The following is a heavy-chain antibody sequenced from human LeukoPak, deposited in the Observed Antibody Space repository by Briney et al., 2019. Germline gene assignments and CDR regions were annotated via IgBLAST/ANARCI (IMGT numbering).Heavy chain of an antibody. CDR2: IIPIFGTA. CDR1: GGTFSSYA. J-gene: IGHJ4*02. Sequence: GSSVKVSSKASGGTFSSYAISWVRQAPGQGLEWMGGIIPIFGTANYAQKFQGRVTITADESTSTAYMELSSLRSEDTTVYYCARTPSLYYDSSGYYDPNFDYWGQGTLVTVSS. CDR3: ARTPSLYYDSSGYYDPNFDY. V-gene: IGHV1-69*01. D-gene: IGHD3-22*01.